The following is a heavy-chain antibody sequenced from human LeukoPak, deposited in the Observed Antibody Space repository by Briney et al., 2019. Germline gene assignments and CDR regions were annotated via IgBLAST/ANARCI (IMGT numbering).Heavy chain of an antibody. CDR1: GFTFSSYS. J-gene: IGHJ4*02. CDR3: ARDGSGSYE. D-gene: IGHD3-10*01. V-gene: IGHV3-48*01. CDR2: ISSSSSTI. Sequence: PGGSLRLSCAASGFTFSSYSMNWVRQAPGKGLEWVSYISSSSSTIYYADSVKGRFTISRDNAKNSLYLQMNSLRAEDTAVYYCARDGSGSYEWGQGTLVTVSS.